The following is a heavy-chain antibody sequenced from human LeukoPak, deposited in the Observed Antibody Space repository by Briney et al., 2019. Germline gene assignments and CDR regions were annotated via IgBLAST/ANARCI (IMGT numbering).Heavy chain of an antibody. V-gene: IGHV3-23*01. J-gene: IGHJ4*02. CDR2: ISGSGGST. Sequence: GGSLRLSCAASGFTFSSYAMSWVRQAPGKGLEWVSAISGSGGSTYYADSVRGRFTISRDNSKNTLYLQMNSLRAEDTAVYYCAKDRLRYGDYAFDYRGQGTLVTVSS. CDR3: AKDRLRYGDYAFDY. CDR1: GFTFSSYA. D-gene: IGHD4-17*01.